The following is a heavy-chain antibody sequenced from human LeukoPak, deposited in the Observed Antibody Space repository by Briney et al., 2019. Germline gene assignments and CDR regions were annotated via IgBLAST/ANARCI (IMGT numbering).Heavy chain of an antibody. D-gene: IGHD3-10*01. J-gene: IGHJ4*02. V-gene: IGHV3-30*02. CDR1: GFTFTGYG. Sequence: GGSLRLSCVASGFTFTGYGMHWVRQVPGKGLEWVAFIRYDGSNKYYGDSVKGRFTISRDTSKNTLYLQMNSLRAEDTAVYYCAKGGIALVRGSFDYWGQGTLVTVSS. CDR3: AKGGIALVRGSFDY. CDR2: IRYDGSNK.